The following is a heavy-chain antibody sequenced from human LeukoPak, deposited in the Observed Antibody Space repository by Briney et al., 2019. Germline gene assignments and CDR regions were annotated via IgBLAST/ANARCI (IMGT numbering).Heavy chain of an antibody. D-gene: IGHD3-10*01. CDR3: ARVTYGSGSYYFGIFDY. J-gene: IGHJ4*02. Sequence: SETLSLTCTVSIDSIKNYYWSWIRQPPGKGLECLGYILYGGSTNYNPSLKSRVTISIDTSKNQFSLRVSSVTAADTAVYYCARVTYGSGSYYFGIFDYWGQGTPVTVSS. V-gene: IGHV4-59*01. CDR2: ILYGGST. CDR1: IDSIKNYY.